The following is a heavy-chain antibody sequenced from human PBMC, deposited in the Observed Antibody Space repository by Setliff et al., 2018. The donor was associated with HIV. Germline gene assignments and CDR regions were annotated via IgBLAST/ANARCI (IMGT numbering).Heavy chain of an antibody. Sequence: PSETLSLTCDVSGDSIISGDFFWSWIRQSPGKGLEWIGYVYFSGSATHNPSLKSQVSISVDTSKNQFYLTLSSVTAADTAVYYCARGRVFCDGDSCYHFDYWGQGVLVTVSS. CDR2: VYFSGSA. V-gene: IGHV4-31*11. CDR1: GDSIISGDFF. J-gene: IGHJ4*02. CDR3: ARGRVFCDGDSCYHFDY. D-gene: IGHD2-21*02.